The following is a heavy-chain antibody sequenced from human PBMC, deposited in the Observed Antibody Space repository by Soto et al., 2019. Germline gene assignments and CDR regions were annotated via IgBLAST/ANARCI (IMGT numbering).Heavy chain of an antibody. CDR3: GREDLGGSGLDAFDI. V-gene: IGHV3-33*08. Sequence: GGSLRLSCGVSGLTFSRYTIHWVRQAPGKGLEWVALMWNDGTEKYYADSVKGRFTISRDNSKNTVYLQINSLRAEDTAVYFCGREDLGGSGLDAFDIWGQGTTVT. J-gene: IGHJ3*02. CDR1: GLTFSRYT. CDR2: MWNDGTEK. D-gene: IGHD2-15*01.